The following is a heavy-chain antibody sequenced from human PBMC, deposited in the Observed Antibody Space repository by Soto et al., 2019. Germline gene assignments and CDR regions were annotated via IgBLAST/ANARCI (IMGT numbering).Heavy chain of an antibody. V-gene: IGHV3-53*01. D-gene: IGHD6-19*01. Sequence: GGCLRLSCAASGFTVSSNYMSWVRQAPGKGLEWVSVIYSGGSTYYADSVKGRFTISRDNSKNTLYLQMNSLRAEDTAVYYCARVQAQWLVGRGYNWSDPWGQGTLVTVSS. CDR3: ARVQAQWLVGRGYNWSDP. J-gene: IGHJ5*02. CDR2: IYSGGST. CDR1: GFTVSSNY.